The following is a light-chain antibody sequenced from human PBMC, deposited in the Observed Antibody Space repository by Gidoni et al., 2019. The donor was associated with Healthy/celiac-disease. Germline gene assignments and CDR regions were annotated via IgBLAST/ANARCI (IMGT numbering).Light chain of an antibody. Sequence: DIVLTQSPATLSLSPGERATISCRASQSVSIYLAWYQQKPGQAPRLLIYDASNRATGIPARFSGSGSGTDFALTISSLEPEDFAVYYCQHRSNWPREPTFXGXTKVEIK. J-gene: IGKJ4*01. CDR2: DAS. V-gene: IGKV3-11*01. CDR3: QHRSNWPREPT. CDR1: QSVSIY.